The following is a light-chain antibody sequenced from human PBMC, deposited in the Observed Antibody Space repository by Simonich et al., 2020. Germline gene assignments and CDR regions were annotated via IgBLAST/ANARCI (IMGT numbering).Light chain of an antibody. CDR2: RNN. J-gene: IGLJ3*02. Sequence: QSVLTQPPSASGTPGQRVTISCSGSSSNIGSNYVYWYQQLPGTAPKLLTYRNNQRPSGVPDRVPGSKSGTSASLAISGLRSEDEADYYCAAWDDSLSGWVFGGGTKLTVL. CDR1: SSNIGSNY. V-gene: IGLV1-47*01. CDR3: AAWDDSLSGWV.